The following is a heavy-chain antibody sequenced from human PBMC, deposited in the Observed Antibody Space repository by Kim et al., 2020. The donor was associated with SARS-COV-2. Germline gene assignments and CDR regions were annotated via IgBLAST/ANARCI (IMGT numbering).Heavy chain of an antibody. D-gene: IGHD3-10*01. CDR2: FDPEDGET. J-gene: IGHJ5*02. CDR3: ATGPRSRGSGIFEPNWFDP. Sequence: ASVKVSCKVSGYTLTELSMHWVRQAPGKGLEWMGGFDPEDGETIYAQKFQGRVTMTEDTSTDTAYMELSSLRSEDTAVYYCATGPRSRGSGIFEPNWFDPWGQGTLVTVSS. V-gene: IGHV1-24*01. CDR1: GYTLTELS.